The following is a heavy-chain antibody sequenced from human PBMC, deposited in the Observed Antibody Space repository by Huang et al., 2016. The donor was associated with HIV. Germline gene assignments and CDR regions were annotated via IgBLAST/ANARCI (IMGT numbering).Heavy chain of an antibody. V-gene: IGHV3-48*01. J-gene: IGHJ6*03. CDR2: VGDNDKKV. CDR3: VRDTKYRSGFYNYYYMDV. Sequence: HLVESGGGSVRPGEALKLSCVATGFAFSTHIFTWVRQAAGEGLGWSSHVGDNDKKVSYANSVSGRFTISRDKARQSIYLQMRNLRPSDTAKYYCVRDTKYRSGFYNYYYMDVWGNGTAVTVSS. D-gene: IGHD6-25*01. CDR1: GFAFSTHI.